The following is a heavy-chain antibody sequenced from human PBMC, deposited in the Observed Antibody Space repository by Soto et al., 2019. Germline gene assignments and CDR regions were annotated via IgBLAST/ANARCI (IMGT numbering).Heavy chain of an antibody. D-gene: IGHD1-26*01. J-gene: IGHJ3*02. CDR3: ARSSGSPKGNAFDI. CDR2: IYYSGST. V-gene: IGHV4-59*01. CDR1: GGSISSYY. Sequence: PSETLSLTCTVSGGSISSYYWSWIRQPPGKGLEWIGYIYYSGSTNYNPSLKSRVTISVDTSKNQFSLKLSSVTAADTAVYYCARSSGSPKGNAFDIWGQGTMVTVS.